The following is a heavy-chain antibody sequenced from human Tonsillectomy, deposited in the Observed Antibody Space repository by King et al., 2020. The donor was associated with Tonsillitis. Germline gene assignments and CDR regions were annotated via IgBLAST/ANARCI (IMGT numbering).Heavy chain of an antibody. D-gene: IGHD3-10*01. CDR3: AKSRPGSIDC. V-gene: IGHV3-30*18. J-gene: IGHJ4*02. CDR2: TSNDGSKK. Sequence: VQLVESGGGVVQPGRSLRLSCAASGFTFTNYDMHWVRQAPGKGLEWVAVTSNDGSKKYYADSVKGRFTTSRDNSKNTLYLQMNSLRVEDTAMYYCAKSRPGSIDCWGQGTLASVSS. CDR1: GFTFTNYD.